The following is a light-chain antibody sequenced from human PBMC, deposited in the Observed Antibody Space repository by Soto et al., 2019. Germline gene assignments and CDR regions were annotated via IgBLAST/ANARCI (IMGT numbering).Light chain of an antibody. CDR1: QSISDN. CDR2: GAY. CDR3: QQYKSWPPLN. V-gene: IGKV3-15*01. J-gene: IGKJ4*01. Sequence: DIGMTQSQAILSVSLGERATLSCLASQSISDNLAWYQQRSGQAPRLLIYGAYTRATGVTARFTGSGSGTDFTLTISSLQSDDFAIYSCQQYKSWPPLNFGGGTKVE.